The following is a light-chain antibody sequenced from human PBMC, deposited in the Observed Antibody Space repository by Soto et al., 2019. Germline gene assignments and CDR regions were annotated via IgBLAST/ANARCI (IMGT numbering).Light chain of an antibody. Sequence: DIQMTQSPSTLSAAVGDRVTITCRAMQRSSSWLAWYQQKPGKAPKLLIYDASRLESGVPSRFSGSGSGTGFTLTISSLQPDDFATYYCQKYNSYSWTFGQGTKVDIK. CDR1: QRSSSW. V-gene: IGKV1-5*01. J-gene: IGKJ1*01. CDR3: QKYNSYSWT. CDR2: DAS.